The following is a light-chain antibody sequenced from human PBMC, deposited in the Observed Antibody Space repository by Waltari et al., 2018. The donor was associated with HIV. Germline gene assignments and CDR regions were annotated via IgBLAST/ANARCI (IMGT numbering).Light chain of an antibody. CDR3: SSYSSTDSLL. CDR1: KSDMVLYHL. CDR2: SDN. V-gene: IGLV2-14*01. Sequence: QSALTHPASVLGPPGQPTTTPFTGAKSDMVLYHLVPRYRQHPVKAPQLVIYSDNPRPSGVSVRFSGSKAGNTASRTISSLQAEDEADYYCSSYSSTDSLLFGGGTKLTVL. J-gene: IGLJ2*01.